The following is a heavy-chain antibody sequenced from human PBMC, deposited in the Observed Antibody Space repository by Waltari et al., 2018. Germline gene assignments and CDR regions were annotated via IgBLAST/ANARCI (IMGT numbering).Heavy chain of an antibody. CDR3: AREHYDILTGYYFSGNY. D-gene: IGHD3-9*01. Sequence: QVQLQQWGAGLLKPSETLSLTCAVYGGSFSGYYWSWIRQPPGKGLEWIGEINHSGSTNYDPSLKIRVTISVDTSKNQFSLKLSSVTAADTAVYYCAREHYDILTGYYFSGNYWGQGTLVTVSS. CDR1: GGSFSGYY. CDR2: INHSGST. V-gene: IGHV4-34*01. J-gene: IGHJ4*02.